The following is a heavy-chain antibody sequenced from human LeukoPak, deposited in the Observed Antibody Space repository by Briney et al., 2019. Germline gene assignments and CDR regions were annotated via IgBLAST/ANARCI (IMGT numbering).Heavy chain of an antibody. D-gene: IGHD3-3*01. J-gene: IGHJ4*02. Sequence: PGGSLRLSCAASGFTVSSNYMSWVRQAPGKGLEWVSVIYSGGSTYYADSVKGRFTISRDNSKDTLFLQMNSLRAEDTAVYYCARGEWLYNFDYWGQGTLVTVSS. CDR2: IYSGGST. V-gene: IGHV3-53*01. CDR1: GFTVSSNY. CDR3: ARGEWLYNFDY.